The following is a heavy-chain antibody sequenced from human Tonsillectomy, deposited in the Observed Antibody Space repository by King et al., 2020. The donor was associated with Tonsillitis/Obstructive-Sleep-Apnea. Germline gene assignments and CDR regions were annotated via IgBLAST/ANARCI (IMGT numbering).Heavy chain of an antibody. D-gene: IGHD2-2*01. CDR1: GGSFSGYY. J-gene: IGHJ5*02. CDR2: TNDSGST. V-gene: IGHV4-34*01. CDR3: ARGPYCSSTSCYEDWFDP. Sequence: VQLQQWGAGLLKPSESLSLNCAVDGGSFSGYYLSWIRQPPGKGLEWIGETNDSGSTNYKPSLKSRVTMSVDTSKNQFSLKMSSVTAADTAVYYCARGPYCSSTSCYEDWFDPWGQGTLVTVSS.